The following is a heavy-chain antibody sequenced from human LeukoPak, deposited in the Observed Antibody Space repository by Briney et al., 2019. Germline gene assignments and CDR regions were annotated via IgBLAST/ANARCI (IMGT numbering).Heavy chain of an antibody. CDR2: ISSSSSTI. V-gene: IGHV3-48*01. D-gene: IGHD1-26*01. CDR1: GFTFSSYS. J-gene: IGHJ4*02. CDR3: AKDLGRYRNNYFDY. Sequence: GGSLRLSCAASGFTFSSYSMNWVRQAPGKGLEWVSYISSSSSTIYYADSVKGRFTISRDNAKNSLYLQMNSLRAEDTAVYYCAKDLGRYRNNYFDYWGQGTLVTVSS.